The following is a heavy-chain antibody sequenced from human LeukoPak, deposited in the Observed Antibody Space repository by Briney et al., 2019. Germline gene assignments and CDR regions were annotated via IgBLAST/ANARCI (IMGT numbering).Heavy chain of an antibody. V-gene: IGHV4-59*01. J-gene: IGHJ4*02. D-gene: IGHD5-12*01. Sequence: SGPTLVKPSETLSLTCTVSGGSIGPNYCSWIRQPPGKGLEWIGYIHYSGSTNYNPSLKSRVTVSADTSKNHFSLKLTSVTAADTAVYYCMRGGSGSDSDYWGQGTLVTVSS. CDR3: MRGGSGSDSDY. CDR1: GGSIGPNY. CDR2: IHYSGST.